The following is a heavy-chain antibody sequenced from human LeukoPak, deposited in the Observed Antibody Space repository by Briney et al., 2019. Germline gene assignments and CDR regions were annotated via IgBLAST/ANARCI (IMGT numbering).Heavy chain of an antibody. Sequence: GGSLRLSCTASGFTFSSYWMNWVRQGPGKELEWVAIIKSDGTEEHYLDSVKGRFTISRDNANNLLFLQMNNLRAEDTAVYYCAGGGGYLIDYWGQGTLVTVSS. J-gene: IGHJ4*02. CDR1: GFTFSSYW. CDR2: IKSDGTEE. CDR3: AGGGGYLIDY. V-gene: IGHV3-7*01. D-gene: IGHD3-22*01.